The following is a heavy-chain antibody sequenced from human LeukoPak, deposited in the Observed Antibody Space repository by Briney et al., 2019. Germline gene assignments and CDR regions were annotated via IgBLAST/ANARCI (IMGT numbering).Heavy chain of an antibody. CDR1: EFIFSGYW. CDR2: IKQDGSEK. J-gene: IGHJ3*02. CDR3: AREASETSYAFDI. Sequence: PGGSLRLSCAASEFIFSGYWMSWVRQAPGKGLEWVANIKQDGSEKYYVDSVKGRFTISRDNAKNSLYLQMNSLRAEDTAVYYCAREASETSYAFDIWGQGTLVTASS. V-gene: IGHV3-7*01. D-gene: IGHD6-6*01.